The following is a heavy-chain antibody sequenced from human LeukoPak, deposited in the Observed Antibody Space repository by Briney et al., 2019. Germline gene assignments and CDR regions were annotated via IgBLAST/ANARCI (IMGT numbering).Heavy chain of an antibody. V-gene: IGHV3-23*01. CDR2: ISGSGGST. CDR1: GFTSSSYG. D-gene: IGHD3-10*01. CDR3: AKNMVRGVIMSSSFDY. Sequence: GGSLRLSCAASGFTSSSYGMSWVRQAPGKGLEWVSAISGSGGSTYYADSVKGRFTISRDNSKNTLYLQMHSLRAEDTAVYYCAKNMVRGVIMSSSFDYWGQGTLVTVSS. J-gene: IGHJ4*02.